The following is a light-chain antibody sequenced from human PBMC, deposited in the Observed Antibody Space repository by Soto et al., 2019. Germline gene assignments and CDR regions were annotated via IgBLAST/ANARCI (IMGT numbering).Light chain of an antibody. Sequence: QSVLSQPPSASVTPGQRVTISCSGSTSNIGSNTVSWYQQLPQRAPKLLIFSNDQRPSGVPDRFSGSKSGTSASLAISGLQSEDEAEYFCATWADGLSSYVFGTGTKLTVL. V-gene: IGLV1-44*01. CDR3: ATWADGLSSYV. CDR1: TSNIGSNT. CDR2: SND. J-gene: IGLJ1*01.